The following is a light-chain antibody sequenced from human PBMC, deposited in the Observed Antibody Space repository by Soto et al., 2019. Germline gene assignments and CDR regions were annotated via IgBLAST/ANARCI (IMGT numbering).Light chain of an antibody. J-gene: IGKJ4*01. CDR3: QQYTSYPLT. CDR1: QSITNW. CDR2: KAS. V-gene: IGKV1-5*03. Sequence: DIQMTQSPSTLSASVGDRVTITCRASQSITNWLAWYQQKPGKAPKLLIYKASSLESGVPSRFSGSGSETEFTHTISGLQPDDFATYYCQQYTSYPLTFGGGTKVEIK.